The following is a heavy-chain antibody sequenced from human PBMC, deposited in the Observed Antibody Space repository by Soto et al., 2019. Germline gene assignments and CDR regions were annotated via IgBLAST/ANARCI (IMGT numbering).Heavy chain of an antibody. CDR2: ISGSGGST. D-gene: IGHD3-3*01. J-gene: IGHJ4*02. CDR3: AKVYYNFWSGYDY. CDR1: GFTFSTYA. V-gene: IGHV3-23*01. Sequence: EVQLLESGGGLVQPGGSLRLSCAASGFTFSTYAISWVRQAPGTGLEWVSAISGSGGSTYYADSVKGRFTISRDNSKNTLYLQVNSRRAEDTGVYYCAKVYYNFWSGYDYWGQGALVTVSS.